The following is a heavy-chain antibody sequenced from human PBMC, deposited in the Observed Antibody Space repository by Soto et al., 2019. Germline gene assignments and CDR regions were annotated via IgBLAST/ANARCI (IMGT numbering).Heavy chain of an antibody. CDR1: GYRFTGYG. V-gene: IGHV1-2*02. CDR3: VYYLAKSNCGGDDYFQYGLDV. D-gene: IGHD2-21*02. Sequence: QVQLVQSGAEVKKPGASLKVSCKASGYRFTGYGLHWVRQAPGQGLQWMGWINPKSGATDYAQKFQGRVTMTREMSPNTPNLELSGLRSDDTAGATAVYYLAKSNCGGDDYFQYGLDVWGQGTTVTVSS. CDR2: INPKSGAT. J-gene: IGHJ6*02.